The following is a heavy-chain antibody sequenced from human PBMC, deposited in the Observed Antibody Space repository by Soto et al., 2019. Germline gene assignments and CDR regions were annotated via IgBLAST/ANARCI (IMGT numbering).Heavy chain of an antibody. V-gene: IGHV5-51*01. J-gene: IGHJ5*02. CDR1: EYSFTSYL. D-gene: IGHD2-21*01. Sequence: XESLKISLQGSEYSFTSYLIVWVRQMPGKGLEWMGIIYPGDSDTRYSPSFQGQVAISADKSISTAYLQWSSLKASDTAMYYCARLKVVVIRGGSWFDTWGQGTLVTVSS. CDR3: ARLKVVVIRGGSWFDT. CDR2: IYPGDSDT.